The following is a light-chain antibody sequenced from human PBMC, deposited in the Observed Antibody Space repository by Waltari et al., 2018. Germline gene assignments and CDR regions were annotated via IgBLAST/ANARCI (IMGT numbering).Light chain of an antibody. CDR1: STNIGLHV. CDR2: TNS. CDR3: AAWDDSLKTLV. V-gene: IGLV1-44*01. Sequence: SVMTQPPSASGTPGQRVTLSCSGSSTNIGLHVVSWFQHLPGAAPKLLIYTNSQRPSGVPERFSGSKSGTSASLDISGLQSEDEADYYCAAWDDSLKTLVFGGGTKLTVL. J-gene: IGLJ2*01.